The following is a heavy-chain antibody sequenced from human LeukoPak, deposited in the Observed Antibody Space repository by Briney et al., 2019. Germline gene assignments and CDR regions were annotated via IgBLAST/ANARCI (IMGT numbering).Heavy chain of an antibody. CDR3: VRLRRNSDSSGYFYYYDN. D-gene: IGHD3-22*01. Sequence: GGSLRLSCAASGFVFSSYSFNWVRQAPGKGLEWVASVNTASSYIYYADSVRGRFTISRDNAKNSVLLQMNSLRAEDMAMYCCVRLRRNSDSSGYFYYYDNWGQGTLVTVSS. CDR1: GFVFSSYS. J-gene: IGHJ4*02. V-gene: IGHV3-21*01. CDR2: VNTASSYI.